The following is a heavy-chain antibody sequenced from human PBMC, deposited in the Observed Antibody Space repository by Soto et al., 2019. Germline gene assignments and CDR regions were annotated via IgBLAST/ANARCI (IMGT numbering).Heavy chain of an antibody. CDR1: GFTFSSYA. D-gene: IGHD3-22*01. V-gene: IGHV3-23*01. CDR2: ISGSGGST. CDR3: AKGRSDYYDSSGYYYPTFLDY. J-gene: IGHJ4*02. Sequence: PVGSLRLSCAASGFTFSSYAMSWVRQAPGKGLEWVSAISGSGGSTYYADSVKGRFTISRDNSKNTLYLQMNSLRAEDTAVYYCAKGRSDYYDSSGYYYPTFLDYWGQGTLVTVSS.